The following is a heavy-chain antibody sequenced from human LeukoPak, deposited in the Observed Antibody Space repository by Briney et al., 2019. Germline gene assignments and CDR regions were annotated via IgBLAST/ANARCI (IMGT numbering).Heavy chain of an antibody. Sequence: SETLSLTCAVYGGSFSGYYWSWIRQPPGKGLGWIGEINHSGSTYYNPSLKSRVTISVDTSKNQFSLKLSSVTAADTAVYYCARGRVALGSIAARTLFDYWGQGTLVTVSS. CDR3: ARGRVALGSIAARTLFDY. V-gene: IGHV4-34*01. CDR2: INHSGST. J-gene: IGHJ4*02. D-gene: IGHD6-6*01. CDR1: GGSFSGYY.